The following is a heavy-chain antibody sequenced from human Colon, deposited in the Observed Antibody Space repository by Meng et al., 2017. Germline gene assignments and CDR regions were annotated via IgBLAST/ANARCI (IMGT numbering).Heavy chain of an antibody. CDR1: GFSFSNFA. CDR2: ISSDGNNK. D-gene: IGHD3-9*01. J-gene: IGHJ4*02. V-gene: IGHV3-30*15. CDR3: ARSGLTWASFHY. Sequence: QVRLGEAGGGVVQPGRSLRLSCAASGFSFSNFAFHRVRQAPGKGLEWVAAISSDGNNKQYADSVKGRFTISRDQSKNTLYLQGSSLRPEDTVVYYCARSGLTWASFHYWGQGTLVTVSS.